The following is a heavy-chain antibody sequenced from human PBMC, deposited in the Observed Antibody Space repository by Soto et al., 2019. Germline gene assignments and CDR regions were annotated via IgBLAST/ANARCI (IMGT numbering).Heavy chain of an antibody. CDR3: ARVVVGSRLSLDY. Sequence: QVQLVQSGAEVQKPGSSVTVSCKASGGTFSSYTISWVRQSPGQGLEWMAGISPIFGTPIYAQKFQDRVTIPADDSTMTAYMEMNRLTSEDTAVDYCARVVVGSRLSLDYWGQGTLVTIS. J-gene: IGHJ4*02. V-gene: IGHV1-69*01. D-gene: IGHD1-26*01. CDR1: GGTFSSYT. CDR2: ISPIFGTP.